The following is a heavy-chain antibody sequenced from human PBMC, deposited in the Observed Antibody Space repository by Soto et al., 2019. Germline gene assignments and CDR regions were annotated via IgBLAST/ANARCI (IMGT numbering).Heavy chain of an antibody. CDR3: ARLPTQGNWFDP. J-gene: IGHJ5*02. CDR1: GGSISSYY. D-gene: IGHD2-15*01. CDR2: IYYSGST. V-gene: IGHV4-59*01. Sequence: SETLSLTCTVSGGSISSYYWSWIRQPPGKGLEWIGYIYYSGSTNYNPSLKSRVTISVDTSKNQFSLKLSSVTAADTAVYYCARLPTQGNWFDPWGQGTLVTVS.